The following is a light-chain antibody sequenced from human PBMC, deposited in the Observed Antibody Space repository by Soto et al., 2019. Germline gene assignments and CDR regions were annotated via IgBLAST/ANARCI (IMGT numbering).Light chain of an antibody. CDR3: SSYTTSTSFIL. Sequence: QSALTQPASVSGSPGQSITISCTGGSTDVGSYNRVSWYRQHPGKAPQLMIYEVANRPSGVSNRFSGSKSGNTASLTISGLQAEDEAYYYCSSYTTSTSFILFGGGTKLTVL. J-gene: IGLJ2*01. V-gene: IGLV2-14*02. CDR1: STDVGSYNR. CDR2: EVA.